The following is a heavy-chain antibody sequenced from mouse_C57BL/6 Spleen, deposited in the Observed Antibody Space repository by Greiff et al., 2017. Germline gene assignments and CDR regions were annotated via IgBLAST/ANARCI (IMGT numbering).Heavy chain of an antibody. V-gene: IGHV5-17*01. Sequence: EVKLVESGGGLVKPGGSLKLSCAASGFTFSDYGMHWVRQAPEQGLEWVAYISSGNGTNYYADTVKGRFTISRDNAKNTLFLQMTSLRSEDTAMYYCTRGNWDLNYWGQGTSVTVSS. D-gene: IGHD4-1*01. CDR2: ISSGNGTN. CDR3: TRGNWDLNY. J-gene: IGHJ4*01. CDR1: GFTFSDYG.